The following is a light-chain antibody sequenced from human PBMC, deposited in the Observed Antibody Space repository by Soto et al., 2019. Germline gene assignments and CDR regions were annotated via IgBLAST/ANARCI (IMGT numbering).Light chain of an antibody. Sequence: EIMLTQSPATLSSSPGERATLSCRASQTVGSRLAWYQHKPGQAPRLLIYDSSNRATGIPARFSGSGSGTDFTLTISRLEPEDFALYYCQHYGRSPITFGQGTRLEI. CDR1: QTVGSR. CDR2: DSS. V-gene: IGKV3-20*01. CDR3: QHYGRSPIT. J-gene: IGKJ5*01.